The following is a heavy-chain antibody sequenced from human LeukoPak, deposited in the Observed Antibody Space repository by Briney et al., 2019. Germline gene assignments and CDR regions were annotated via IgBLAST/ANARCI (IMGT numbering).Heavy chain of an antibody. CDR2: VSSSGSII. Sequence: PGGSLRLSCAASGFTFSSYEMNWVRQAPGKGLEWVSYVSSSGSIIYYADSVKGRFTISRDNAKNSLYLQMNSLRAEDTAVYYCARADFWSGYYLNYYYYMDVWGKGTTVTVSS. J-gene: IGHJ6*03. CDR3: ARADFWSGYYLNYYYYMDV. V-gene: IGHV3-48*03. D-gene: IGHD3-3*01. CDR1: GFTFSSYE.